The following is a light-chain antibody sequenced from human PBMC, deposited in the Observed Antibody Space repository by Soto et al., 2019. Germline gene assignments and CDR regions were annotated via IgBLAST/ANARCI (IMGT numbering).Light chain of an antibody. CDR2: AAS. J-gene: IGKJ1*01. V-gene: IGKV1-9*01. CDR3: QHYNSYSEA. Sequence: DIQLTQSPSFLSASVGDRVTISFRASQGISSYLAWYQHKPGKAPNLLISAASTLQSGVPSRLSGSGSGTEFTLTISSLQPDDFATYYCQHYNSYSEAFGQGTKVDIK. CDR1: QGISSY.